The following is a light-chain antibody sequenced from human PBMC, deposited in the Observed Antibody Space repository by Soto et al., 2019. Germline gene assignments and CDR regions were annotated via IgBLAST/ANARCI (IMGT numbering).Light chain of an antibody. J-gene: IGKJ1*01. CDR2: GAS. V-gene: IGKV3-15*01. Sequence: ETTLTQSPATLSASPGERVTLSCRATQSVTYNLAWYQQKPGQAPRLLIYGASTRPAGVPARFSGRGSGTEFTLTITSLQSEDFAAYYCQQYNDWLWTFGQGTKVDIK. CDR3: QQYNDWLWT. CDR1: QSVTYN.